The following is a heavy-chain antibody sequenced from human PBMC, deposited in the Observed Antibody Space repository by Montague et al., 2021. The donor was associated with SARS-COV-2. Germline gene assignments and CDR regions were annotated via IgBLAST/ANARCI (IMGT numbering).Heavy chain of an antibody. CDR2: IYYTGST. J-gene: IGHJ4*02. D-gene: IGHD4-23*01. V-gene: IGHV4-59*01. CDR3: ARGGGWKRHFDY. CDR1: GGSFNNYY. Sequence: SETLSLTCNVSGGSFNNYYWSWIRQSPGRGLEWIGDIYYTGSTTCNPSLDSRVTISLDTSRDLVSLELRSLTAADTAVYYCARGGGWKRHFDYWGQGTLVAVSS.